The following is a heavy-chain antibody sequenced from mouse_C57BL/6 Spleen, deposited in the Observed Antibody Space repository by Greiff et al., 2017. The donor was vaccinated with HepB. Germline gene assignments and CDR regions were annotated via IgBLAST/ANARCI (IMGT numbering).Heavy chain of an antibody. CDR2: IDPSDSYT. Sequence: QVQLKQPGAELVKPGASVKLSCKASGYTFTSYWMQWVKQRPGQGLEWIGEIDPSDSYTNYNQKFKGKATLTVDTSSSTAYMQLSSLTSEDSAVYYCARGTGNAMDYWGQGTSVTVSS. D-gene: IGHD4-1*01. J-gene: IGHJ4*01. CDR3: ARGTGNAMDY. V-gene: IGHV1-50*01. CDR1: GYTFTSYW.